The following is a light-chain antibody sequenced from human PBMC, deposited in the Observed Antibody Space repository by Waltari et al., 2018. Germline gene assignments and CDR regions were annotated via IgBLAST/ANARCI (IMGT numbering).Light chain of an antibody. J-gene: IGKJ5*01. V-gene: IGKV3-11*01. CDR1: QSVSSY. CDR2: DAS. Sequence: EIVLTQSPATLYLYPGQRATLSCRASQSVSSYLAWYRQGPGQAPRLLLYDASNRATGIPARFSGSGSGTDFTLTISSLEPEDFAVYYCQQRKNWPITFGQGTRLEIK. CDR3: QQRKNWPIT.